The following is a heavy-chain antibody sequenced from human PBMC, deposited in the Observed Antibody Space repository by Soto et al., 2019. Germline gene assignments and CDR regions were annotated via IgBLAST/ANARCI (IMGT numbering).Heavy chain of an antibody. CDR3: ARRAFWSGWSDY. V-gene: IGHV1-18*01. Sequence: ASVKFSCKASGYTFTSYGISWVRQAPGQGLECMGWISAYNGNTNDAQKLQASVTMTTXTXXSXXXMXLXXLTXDXTAVYFCARRAFWSGWSDYWGQGTLVTVSS. CDR2: ISAYNGNT. CDR1: GYTFTSYG. D-gene: IGHD3-3*01. J-gene: IGHJ4*02.